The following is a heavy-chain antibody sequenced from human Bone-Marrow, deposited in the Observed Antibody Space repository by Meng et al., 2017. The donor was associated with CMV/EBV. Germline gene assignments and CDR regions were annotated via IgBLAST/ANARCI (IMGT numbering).Heavy chain of an antibody. V-gene: IGHV3-30-3*01. J-gene: IGHJ4*02. CDR1: GFTFSSYA. D-gene: IGHD6-13*01. Sequence: GESLKISCAASGFTFSSYAMHWVRQAPGKGLEWVAVISYDGSNKYYADSVKGRFTISRDNAKNTLYLQMNSLRAEDTALYYCAKDAPTSATTWYPFDSWGQGTLVTVSS. CDR2: ISYDGSNK. CDR3: AKDAPTSATTWYPFDS.